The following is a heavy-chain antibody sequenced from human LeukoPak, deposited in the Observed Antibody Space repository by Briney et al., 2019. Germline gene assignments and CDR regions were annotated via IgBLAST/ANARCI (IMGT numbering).Heavy chain of an antibody. Sequence: SETLSLTCAVYGGSFSGYYWSWIRQPPGKGLEWIGEINHSGSTNYNPSLKSRVTISVDTSKNQYPLKLSSVTAADTAVYDCARELTRFWSGYYNYFDYWGQGTLVTVSS. CDR2: INHSGST. D-gene: IGHD3-3*01. CDR3: ARELTRFWSGYYNYFDY. J-gene: IGHJ4*02. CDR1: GGSFSGYY. V-gene: IGHV4-34*01.